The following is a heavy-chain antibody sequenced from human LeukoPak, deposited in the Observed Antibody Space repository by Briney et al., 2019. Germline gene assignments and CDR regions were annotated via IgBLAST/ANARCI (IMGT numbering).Heavy chain of an antibody. CDR1: GYTFTNYA. Sequence: ASVKVSCKASGYTFTNYAVHWVRQAPGQRPEWMGRINPGDGDTKYSQNFQGRVTFARDTSANTAFMELSSLRSEDTAVYYCARRGVTTRGSYYYAMHVWGQGTTVTVSS. CDR3: ARRGVTTRGSYYYAMHV. D-gene: IGHD2-21*02. V-gene: IGHV1-3*01. J-gene: IGHJ6*02. CDR2: INPGDGDT.